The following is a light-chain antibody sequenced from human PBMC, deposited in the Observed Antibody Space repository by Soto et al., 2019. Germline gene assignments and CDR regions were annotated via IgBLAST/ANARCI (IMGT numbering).Light chain of an antibody. V-gene: IGKV2-28*01. CDR2: LGS. CDR1: QSLLHSNGYTY. J-gene: IGKJ1*01. Sequence: DIVMTQSPLSLPVTPGEPASISCRSSQSLLHSNGYTYLDWYLQKPGQSPQLLIYLGSNRASGVPDRFSGSGSGTDFTLQISRVEADDVGVYYCVQGLQTPAFGQGTKVEIK. CDR3: VQGLQTPA.